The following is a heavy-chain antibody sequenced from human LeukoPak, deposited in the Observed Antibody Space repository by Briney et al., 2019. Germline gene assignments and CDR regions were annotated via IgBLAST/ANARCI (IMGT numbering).Heavy chain of an antibody. Sequence: GGSLRLSCAASGFIFNNYAMSWVRQAPGKGLEWVSSISGTGVTAYYADSVKGRFAISRDNSKNTRYLQMNSLRAEDTAVYYCAKVGDGDYGGFFDYWGQGTLVTVSS. CDR2: ISGTGVTA. V-gene: IGHV3-23*01. CDR3: AKVGDGDYGGFFDY. J-gene: IGHJ4*02. CDR1: GFIFNNYA. D-gene: IGHD4-17*01.